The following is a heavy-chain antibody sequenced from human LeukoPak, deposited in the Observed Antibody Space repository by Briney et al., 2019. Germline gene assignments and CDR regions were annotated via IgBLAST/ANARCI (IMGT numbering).Heavy chain of an antibody. V-gene: IGHV1-69*05. Sequence: SVKVSCKASGGTFSSYAISWVRQAPGQGLEWMGGIIPIFGTANYAQKFQGRVTITTDESTSTAYMELSSLRSEDTAVYYCARAREIWVFGVVNPRGGYYFDYWGQGTLVTVSS. D-gene: IGHD3-3*01. CDR2: IIPIFGTA. CDR1: GGTFSSYA. CDR3: ARAREIWVFGVVNPRGGYYFDY. J-gene: IGHJ4*02.